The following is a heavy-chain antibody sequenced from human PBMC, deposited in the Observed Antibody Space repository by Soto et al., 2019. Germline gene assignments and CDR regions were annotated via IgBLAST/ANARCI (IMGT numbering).Heavy chain of an antibody. Sequence: GGSLRLSCAASGFTFSSYAMSWVRQAPGKGLEWVSAISGSGGSTYYADSVKGRFTISRDNSRNTLYLQMNSLRAEDTAVYYCAKKAIAAAGQLSGDNGMDVWGKGTTVTVS. V-gene: IGHV3-23*01. J-gene: IGHJ6*04. CDR2: ISGSGGST. CDR3: AKKAIAAAGQLSGDNGMDV. CDR1: GFTFSSYA. D-gene: IGHD6-13*01.